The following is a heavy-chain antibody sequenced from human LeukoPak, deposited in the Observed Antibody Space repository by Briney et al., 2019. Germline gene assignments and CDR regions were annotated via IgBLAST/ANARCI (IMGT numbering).Heavy chain of an antibody. V-gene: IGHV1-18*01. CDR1: GYTFTSYG. CDR2: ISAYNGNT. J-gene: IGHJ6*03. Sequence: ASVKVSCKASGYTFTSYGISWVRQAPGQGLEWMGWISAYNGNTNYAQKLQGRVTMTTDTSTSTAYMELRSLRSDDTAVYYCARDAPQPYYYYYYMDVWGKGTTVTISS. CDR3: ARDAPQPYYYYYYMDV.